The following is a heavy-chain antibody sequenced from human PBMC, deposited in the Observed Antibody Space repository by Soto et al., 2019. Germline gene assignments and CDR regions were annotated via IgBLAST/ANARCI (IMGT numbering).Heavy chain of an antibody. V-gene: IGHV1-69*06. CDR1: GGTFSSYA. CDR3: ARHRGVVTNLGHNKCFDP. D-gene: IGHD3-3*01. CDR2: IIPIFGTA. J-gene: IGHJ5*02. Sequence: SVKVSCKSSGGTFSSYAISWVRQAPGQGLEWMGGIIPIFGTANYAQKFQGRVTITADKSTSTAYMELSSLRSEDTAVYYCARHRGVVTNLGHNKCFDPWGQGTLVTVSA.